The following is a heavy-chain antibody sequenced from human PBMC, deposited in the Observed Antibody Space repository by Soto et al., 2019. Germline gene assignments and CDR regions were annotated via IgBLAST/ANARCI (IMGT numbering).Heavy chain of an antibody. CDR1: GYTFTSYG. Sequence: QVQLVQSGAEVKKPGASVKVSSKASGYTFTSYGISWVRQAPAQGLEEMGWISAYNGNTNYAQKLQGRVTMTTDTSTSTDYMEQRSLRSHDTAVYYCARQRAYSSSWATYYFDYWGQGTLVTVSS. CDR2: ISAYNGNT. D-gene: IGHD6-13*01. CDR3: ARQRAYSSSWATYYFDY. J-gene: IGHJ4*02. V-gene: IGHV1-18*01.